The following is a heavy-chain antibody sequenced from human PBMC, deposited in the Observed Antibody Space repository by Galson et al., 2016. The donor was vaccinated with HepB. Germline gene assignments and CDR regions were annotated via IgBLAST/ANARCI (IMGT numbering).Heavy chain of an antibody. CDR3: ARDQRVTPLFLLDD. CDR1: GLTFSNYA. J-gene: IGHJ4*02. D-gene: IGHD2-21*02. CDR2: ITSSGGNT. V-gene: IGHV3-23*01. Sequence: SLRLSCASSGLTFSNYAMDWVRQAPGKGLEWVSGITSSGGNTYYADSVKGRFTISRDNSKNTLYLQMNSVRVEDTAVYYCARDQRVTPLFLLDDWGQGTLVTVSS.